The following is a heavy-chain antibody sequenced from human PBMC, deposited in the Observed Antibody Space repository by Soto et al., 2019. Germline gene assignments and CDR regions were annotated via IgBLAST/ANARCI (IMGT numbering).Heavy chain of an antibody. V-gene: IGHV4-59*11. J-gene: IGHJ5*02. Sequence: PSETLSLTCTDSVGSISSHYWSWIRQPRGKELEWIGYIYYSGSTNYNPSLKSRVTISVDTSKNQFSLKLSSVTAADTAVYYCSRELTGIAVAGSFDPWGQGTLVTVSS. CDR3: SRELTGIAVAGSFDP. D-gene: IGHD6-19*01. CDR2: IYYSGST. CDR1: VGSISSHY.